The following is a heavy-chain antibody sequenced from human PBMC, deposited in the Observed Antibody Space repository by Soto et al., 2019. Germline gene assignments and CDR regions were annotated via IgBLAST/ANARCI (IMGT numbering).Heavy chain of an antibody. Sequence: PSETLSLTCTVSGDAITSSSFYWCWIRQPPGKGLWWIGRIQYSGSTYYTPSLRGRVNISVDTSKTQFSLKLSSVTAADTAIYFCARQAGTILPIDSWGQGTQVTVSS. CDR1: GDAITSSSFY. CDR2: IQYSGST. V-gene: IGHV4-39*01. D-gene: IGHD3-3*01. CDR3: ARQAGTILPIDS. J-gene: IGHJ4*02.